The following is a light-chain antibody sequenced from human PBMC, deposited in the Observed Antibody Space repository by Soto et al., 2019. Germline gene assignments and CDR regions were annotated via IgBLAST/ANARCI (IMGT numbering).Light chain of an antibody. V-gene: IGKV1-17*03. CDR3: LQHNSYPWT. Sequence: DIPMTQSPSAMSASVGDRVTITCRASQDISNYLAWFQQKPGKVPKRLISAASSLQSGVPSRFGGSGSGTEFTLTISSLQPEDFATYYCLQHNSYPWTFGQGTKVEIK. CDR1: QDISNY. CDR2: AAS. J-gene: IGKJ1*01.